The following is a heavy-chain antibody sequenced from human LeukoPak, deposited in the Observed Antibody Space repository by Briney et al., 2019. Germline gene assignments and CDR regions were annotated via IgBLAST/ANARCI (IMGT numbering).Heavy chain of an antibody. CDR1: GYSFSTYW. D-gene: IGHD3-3*01. CDR2: IYPGDSGT. V-gene: IGHV5-51*01. Sequence: GESLKISCKGSGYSFSTYWIAWVRQPPGKGLEWIGLIYPGDSGTRYSPSFQGQVTFSVDKSINTAYLQWSSLKASDTATYYCARNGASGSPNRFFNWFDPWGQGTLVTVSS. J-gene: IGHJ5*02. CDR3: ARNGASGSPNRFFNWFDP.